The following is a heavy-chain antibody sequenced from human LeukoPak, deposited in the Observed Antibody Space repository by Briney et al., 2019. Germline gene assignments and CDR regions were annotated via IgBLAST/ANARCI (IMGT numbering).Heavy chain of an antibody. CDR3: AKVGGTDYDFWSGYYTRLDY. D-gene: IGHD3-3*01. CDR1: GFTFSSYG. CDR2: IRYDGSNK. Sequence: PGGSLRLSCAASGFTFSSYGMHWVRQAPGKGLEWVAFIRYDGSNKYYADSVKGRFTISRDNSKNTLYLQMNSLRAEDTAVYYCAKVGGTDYDFWSGYYTRLDYWGQGTLATVSS. J-gene: IGHJ4*02. V-gene: IGHV3-30*02.